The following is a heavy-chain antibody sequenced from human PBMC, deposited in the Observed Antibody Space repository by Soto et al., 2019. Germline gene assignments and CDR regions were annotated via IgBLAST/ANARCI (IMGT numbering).Heavy chain of an antibody. V-gene: IGHV4-34*01. Sequence: PSETLSLTCAVYGGSFSGYYWSWIRQPPGKGLEWIGEINHSGSTNYNPSLKSRVTISVDTSKNQFSLKLSSVTAADTAVYYCARGWSYSSFGLPRHGTYGMDVWGQGTTVTVSS. CDR1: GGSFSGYY. CDR3: ARGWSYSSFGLPRHGTYGMDV. J-gene: IGHJ6*02. D-gene: IGHD6-6*01. CDR2: INHSGST.